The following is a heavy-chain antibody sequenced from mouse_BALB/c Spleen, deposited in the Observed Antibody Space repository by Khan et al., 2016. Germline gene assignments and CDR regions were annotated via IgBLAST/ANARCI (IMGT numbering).Heavy chain of an antibody. J-gene: IGHJ4*01. Sequence: EVKLLESGGGLVQPGGSLKLSCAASGFDFSRYWMSWVRQAPGKGLEWIGEINPDSSTINYTPSLKDKFIISRDNAKNTLYLQMSKVRSEDTALYYCARPDGIPYAMEYWCQGTSVTVSS. D-gene: IGHD2-1*01. CDR1: GFDFSRYW. CDR3: ARPDGIPYAMEY. CDR2: INPDSSTI. V-gene: IGHV4-1*02.